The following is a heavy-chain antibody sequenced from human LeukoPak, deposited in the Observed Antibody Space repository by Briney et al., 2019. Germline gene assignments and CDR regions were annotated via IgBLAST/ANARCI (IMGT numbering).Heavy chain of an antibody. CDR3: ARGFGKYSSGAGGY. J-gene: IGHJ4*02. D-gene: IGHD6-19*01. CDR2: ISAFTGYT. V-gene: IGHV1-18*01. Sequence: ASVKVSCKASGYTFTNYGITWVRQAPGQGLEGMGWISAFTGYTYYAQMVQDRVTMTTDTSTSTVYMELSSLRSEDTAVYYCARGFGKYSSGAGGYWGQGTLVTVSS. CDR1: GYTFTNYG.